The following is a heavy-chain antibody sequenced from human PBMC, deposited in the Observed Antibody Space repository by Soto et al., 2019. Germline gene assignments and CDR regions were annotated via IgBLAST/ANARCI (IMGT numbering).Heavy chain of an antibody. V-gene: IGHV1-2*04. CDR1: GYTFTGYY. D-gene: IGHD6-19*01. CDR2: INPNSGGT. CDR3: AKDLIGSSGWFGYYYYGMDV. J-gene: IGHJ6*02. Sequence: GASVKVSCKASGYTFTGYYMHWVRQAPGQGLEWMGWINPNSGGTNYAQKFQGWVTMTRDTSISTAYMELSRLRSDDTAVYYCAKDLIGSSGWFGYYYYGMDVWGQGTTVTVSS.